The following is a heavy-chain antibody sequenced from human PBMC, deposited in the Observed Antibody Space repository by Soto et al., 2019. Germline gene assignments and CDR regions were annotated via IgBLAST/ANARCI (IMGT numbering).Heavy chain of an antibody. Sequence: GGSLRLSCAASGFRFSGYDMHWVRQAPGKGLEWMAVISYDGSYKYSADSVKGRFTISRDNSGNALYLQMNSLRAEDTAIYYCAKDAGGPPGHWGQGTLVTVSS. CDR2: ISYDGSYK. CDR3: AKDAGGPPGH. D-gene: IGHD6-25*01. CDR1: GFRFSGYD. J-gene: IGHJ4*02. V-gene: IGHV3-30*18.